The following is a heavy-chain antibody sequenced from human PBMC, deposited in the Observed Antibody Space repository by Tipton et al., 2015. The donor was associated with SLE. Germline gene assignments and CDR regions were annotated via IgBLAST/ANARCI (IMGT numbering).Heavy chain of an antibody. CDR1: GGSISSSSYY. D-gene: IGHD3-16*01. V-gene: IGHV4-39*07. CDR2: SSGSA. Sequence: TLSLTCTVSGGSISSSSYYWGWIRQPPGKGLEWIGHSSGSATYNPSLKSRVTISVDTSKNQFSLKMTSVTAADTAVYYCARDHYGSLDYWGQGMLVTVSS. J-gene: IGHJ4*02. CDR3: ARDHYGSLDY.